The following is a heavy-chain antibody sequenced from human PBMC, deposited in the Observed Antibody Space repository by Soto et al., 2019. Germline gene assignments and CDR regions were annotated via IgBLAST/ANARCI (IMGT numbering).Heavy chain of an antibody. Sequence: QVQLVESGGGVVQPGRSLRLSCAASGFTFSSYGMHWVRQAPGKGLVWVAVISDDGSDKYYADSVKGRFTISRDNSNNTLYLQMDSLRAEDAAVYYCAKGGVVATIYFQHWGQGTLVTVSS. CDR3: AKGGVVATIYFQH. CDR2: ISDDGSDK. CDR1: GFTFSSYG. D-gene: IGHD2-15*01. V-gene: IGHV3-30*18. J-gene: IGHJ1*01.